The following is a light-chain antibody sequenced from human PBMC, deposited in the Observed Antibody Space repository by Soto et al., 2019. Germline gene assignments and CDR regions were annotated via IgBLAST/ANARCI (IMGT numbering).Light chain of an antibody. J-gene: IGLJ2*01. CDR3: CSYAHGSNFVL. V-gene: IGLV2-23*03. Sequence: QSALTQPASVSGSPGQSITISCTGTNSDVGSYNLVSWYQQHPGKAPKLMVYEGSKRPSGVSHRFSGSKSGNTASLTISGLQPEDEADYYCCSYAHGSNFVLFGGGTKLTVL. CDR1: NSDVGSYNL. CDR2: EGS.